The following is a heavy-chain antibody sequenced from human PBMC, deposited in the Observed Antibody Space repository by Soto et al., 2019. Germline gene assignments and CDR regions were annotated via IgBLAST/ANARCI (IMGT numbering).Heavy chain of an antibody. V-gene: IGHV3-30*18. D-gene: IGHD3-10*01. J-gene: IGHJ6*04. CDR3: AKDQITMVCGVKREYYYFYVMDV. CDR2: ISYDGSNK. CDR1: GFTFRSYG. Sequence: GGSLRLSCAGSGFTFRSYGIHWVRQALGKGLEWVAVISYDGSNKYYADSVKVRFTISRDNSKNTLYLQMNSLRAEDAAVYYCAKDQITMVCGVKREYYYFYVMDVWVKGPTVTFSS.